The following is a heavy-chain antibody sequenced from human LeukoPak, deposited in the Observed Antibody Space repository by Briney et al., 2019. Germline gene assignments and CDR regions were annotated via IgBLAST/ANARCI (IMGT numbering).Heavy chain of an antibody. J-gene: IGHJ6*03. Sequence: SVNVSCAASVGTFNNYAINWVRPAPGQEREWMGRIIPIFGAADYAQKFPGRVTIPTDESTSTAYMEQSSLRSEDTAVYCCATAAAAGRPGYYYYMDVWGKGTTVTVSS. V-gene: IGHV1-69*05. CDR3: ATAAAAGRPGYYYYMDV. D-gene: IGHD6-13*01. CDR1: VGTFNNYA. CDR2: IIPIFGAA.